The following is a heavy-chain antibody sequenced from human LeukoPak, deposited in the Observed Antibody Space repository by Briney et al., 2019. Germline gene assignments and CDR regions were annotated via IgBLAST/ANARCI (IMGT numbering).Heavy chain of an antibody. CDR1: GLSVSNNY. CDR2: IYSDGNT. V-gene: IGHV3-53*01. Sequence: GGSLRLSCAVSGLSVSNNYMSWVRQAPGKGLAWVSVIYSDGNTYYAESVKGRFTISRDNSKNTLYLQMNSLRAEDTAVYYCARGGGGGNPFDYWGQGTLVTVSS. D-gene: IGHD4-23*01. J-gene: IGHJ4*02. CDR3: ARGGGGGNPFDY.